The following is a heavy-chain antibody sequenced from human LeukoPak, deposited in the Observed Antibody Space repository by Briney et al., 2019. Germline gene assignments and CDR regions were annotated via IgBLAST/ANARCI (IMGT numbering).Heavy chain of an antibody. J-gene: IGHJ4*02. CDR2: INPNNGAT. D-gene: IGHD3-10*01. CDR3: ARDRGFFDY. CDR1: GYTFTGYY. V-gene: IGHV1-2*02. Sequence: ASVKVSCKASGYTFTGYYMHWVRQAPGQGLEWMGWINPNNGATYSAQRFQGRVTMTRDTSISTAYMELSRLRSDDTAVYYCARDRGFFDYWGQGTLVTVSS.